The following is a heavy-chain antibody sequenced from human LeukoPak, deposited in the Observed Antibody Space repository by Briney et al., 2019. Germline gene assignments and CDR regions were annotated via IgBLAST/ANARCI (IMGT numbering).Heavy chain of an antibody. D-gene: IGHD2-21*01. CDR3: AKEFNTGLPDY. V-gene: IGHV3-30*18. CDR1: GFTFDDYA. Sequence: GGSLRLSCAASGFTFDDYAMHWVRQAPGKGLEWVAVISYDGSNEYYADSVKGRFTISRDNSKNTLYLQMSSLRAEDTAVYYCAKEFNTGLPDYWGQGTLVTVTS. CDR2: ISYDGSNE. J-gene: IGHJ4*01.